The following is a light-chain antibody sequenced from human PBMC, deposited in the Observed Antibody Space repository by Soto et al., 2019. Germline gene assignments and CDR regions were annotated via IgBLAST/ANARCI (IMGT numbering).Light chain of an antibody. V-gene: IGLV1-40*01. Sequence: QPVLTQPPSVSGAPGQRVIISCTGSSSNIGAGFDVHWYQQLPGTAPKLLIHGNSNRPSGVPDRFSGSKSGTSASLAITGLQAEDEADYYCQSYDSSLSAVVFGGGTKLTVL. CDR1: SSNIGAGFD. CDR2: GNS. J-gene: IGLJ2*01. CDR3: QSYDSSLSAVV.